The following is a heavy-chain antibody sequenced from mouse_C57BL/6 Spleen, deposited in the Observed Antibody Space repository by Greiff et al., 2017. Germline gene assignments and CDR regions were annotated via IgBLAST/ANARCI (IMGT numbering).Heavy chain of an antibody. CDR3: AREPYDGGLWYFDV. V-gene: IGHV1-55*01. CDR1: GYTFTSYW. D-gene: IGHD2-3*01. CDR2: IYPGSGST. J-gene: IGHJ1*03. Sequence: QVQLQQPGAELVKPGASVKMSCKASGYTFTSYWITWVKQRPGQGLEWIGDIYPGSGSTNYNEKFKSKATLSVDTSSSTAYMQLSSLTSEDSAVYYCAREPYDGGLWYFDVWGTGTTVTVSS.